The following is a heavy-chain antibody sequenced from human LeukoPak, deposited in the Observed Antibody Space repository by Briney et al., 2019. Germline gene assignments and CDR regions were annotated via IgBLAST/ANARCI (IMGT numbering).Heavy chain of an antibody. V-gene: IGHV3-21*01. D-gene: IGHD4-17*01. CDR2: ISRSASSI. CDR3: ARNDYGDYGIDY. Sequence: GGSLRLSCASSGFTFSTYSMSWVRQAPGKGLEWVSYISRSASSIYYADSEKGRLTTSRDNAKNSLYLQMNSLRAEDTAIYFCARNDYGDYGIDYWGQGTLVTVSS. J-gene: IGHJ4*02. CDR1: GFTFSTYS.